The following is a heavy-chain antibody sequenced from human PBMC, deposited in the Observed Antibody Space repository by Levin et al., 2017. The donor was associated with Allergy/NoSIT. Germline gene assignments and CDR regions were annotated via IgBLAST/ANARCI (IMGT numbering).Heavy chain of an antibody. D-gene: IGHD1-26*01. J-gene: IGHJ4*02. V-gene: IGHV7-4-1*01. CDR3: ARDPHVNIGSVFDL. CDR1: GYTFTSHV. Sequence: WASVKVSCKTSGYTFTSHVINWVRQAPGQGLEWMGWINTNTGNPTYAQGFTGRFVFSLDTSDSTAYLQIWGLNAEDTAVYYCARDPHVNIGSVFDLWGQGTLVTVSS. CDR2: INTNTGNP.